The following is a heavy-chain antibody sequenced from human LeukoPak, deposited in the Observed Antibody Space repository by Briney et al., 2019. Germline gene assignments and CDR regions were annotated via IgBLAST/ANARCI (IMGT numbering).Heavy chain of an antibody. D-gene: IGHD4/OR15-4a*01. CDR3: ARSRGATFDY. Sequence: SQTLSLTCAISGDSVSSKSAAWNWIRQSPSGGLERVGRTYYRSKWSNDYAASVKSRITVNPDTSKNQFSLQLSSVTPEDTAVYYCARSRGATFDYWGQGTLVTVSS. CDR1: GDSVSSKSAA. CDR2: TYYRSKWSN. J-gene: IGHJ4*02. V-gene: IGHV6-1*01.